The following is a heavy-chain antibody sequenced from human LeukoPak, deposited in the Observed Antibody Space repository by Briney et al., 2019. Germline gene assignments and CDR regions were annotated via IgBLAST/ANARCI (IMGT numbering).Heavy chain of an antibody. CDR3: ARAYCSGGSCYWADWFDP. V-gene: IGHV1-2*06. CDR2: INPNSGGT. CDR1: GYTFTGYY. J-gene: IGHJ5*02. D-gene: IGHD2-15*01. Sequence: ASVKVSCKASGYTFTGYYMHWVRQAPRQGLEWMGRINPNSGGTNYAQKFQGRVTMTRDTSISTAYMELSRLRSDDTAVYYCARAYCSGGSCYWADWFDPWGQGTLVTVSS.